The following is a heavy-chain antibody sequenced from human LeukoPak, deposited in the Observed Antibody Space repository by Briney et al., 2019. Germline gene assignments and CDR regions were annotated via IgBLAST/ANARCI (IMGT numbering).Heavy chain of an antibody. CDR3: AKGSYSSGWLFDY. CDR1: GFTFSSYG. J-gene: IGHJ4*02. CDR2: ISGSGGGT. D-gene: IGHD6-25*01. Sequence: PGGSLRLSCAASGFTFSSYGMSWVRQAPGKGLEWASSISGSGGGTYYADSVKGRFTISRDNSKNTLYLQMNSLRAEDTAVYYCAKGSYSSGWLFDYWGQGTLVTVSS. V-gene: IGHV3-23*01.